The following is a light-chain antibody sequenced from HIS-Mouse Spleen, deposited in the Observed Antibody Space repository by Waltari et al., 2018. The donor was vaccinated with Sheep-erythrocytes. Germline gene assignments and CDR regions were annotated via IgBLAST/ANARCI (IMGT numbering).Light chain of an antibody. J-gene: IGLJ3*02. V-gene: IGLV1-44*01. CDR3: AAWDDSLNGPV. Sequence: GQRVTISCSGSSSNIGSNPVNWYQQLPGTAPKLLIYSNNQRPSGVPDRFSGSKSGTSASLAISGLQSEDEADYYCAAWDDSLNGPVFGGGTNLTVL. CDR2: SNN. CDR1: SSNIGSNP.